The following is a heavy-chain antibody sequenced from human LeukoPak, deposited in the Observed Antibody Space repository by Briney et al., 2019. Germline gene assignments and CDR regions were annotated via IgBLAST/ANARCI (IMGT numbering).Heavy chain of an antibody. D-gene: IGHD6-13*01. CDR1: GFTFSGSA. CDR2: IRSKTNSYAT. Sequence: GGSLRLSCAASGFTFSGSAMHWVRRASGKGLEWVGRIRSKTNSYATAYAAWVNGRFTISRDDSMNTAYLQMNSLKTEDPAVYYCTNLQRSSWGWAFVYWGQGTHVTVSS. CDR3: TNLQRSSWGWAFVY. V-gene: IGHV3-73*01. J-gene: IGHJ4*02.